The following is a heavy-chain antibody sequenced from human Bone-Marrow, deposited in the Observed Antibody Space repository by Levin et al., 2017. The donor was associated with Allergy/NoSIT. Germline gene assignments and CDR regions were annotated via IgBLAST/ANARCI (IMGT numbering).Heavy chain of an antibody. CDR3: ARGFDC. V-gene: IGHV1-18*01. Sequence: PMASVKVSCKASGYTFTDYGISWVRQAPGQGLEWMGWINVNSGNTNQVQKFQGRVTLTTDTSTNTAYMELRSLRSDDTAIYYCARGFDCWGQGTLVTVSS. J-gene: IGHJ4*02. CDR1: GYTFTDYG. CDR2: INVNSGNT.